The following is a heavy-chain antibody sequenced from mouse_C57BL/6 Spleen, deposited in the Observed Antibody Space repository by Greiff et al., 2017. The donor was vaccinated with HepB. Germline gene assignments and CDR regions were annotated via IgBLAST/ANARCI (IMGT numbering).Heavy chain of an antibody. CDR1: GFTFSDYG. J-gene: IGHJ1*03. CDR2: ISSGSSTI. D-gene: IGHD4-1*01. Sequence: EVQGVESGGGLVKPGGSLKLSCAASGFTFSDYGMHWVRHAPEKGLEWVAYISSGSSTIYYADTVQGRFTISRDNAKNTLCLQMTSLRSEDTAMYYCARVGRRDWYFDVWGTGTTVTVSS. CDR3: ARVGRRDWYFDV. V-gene: IGHV5-17*01.